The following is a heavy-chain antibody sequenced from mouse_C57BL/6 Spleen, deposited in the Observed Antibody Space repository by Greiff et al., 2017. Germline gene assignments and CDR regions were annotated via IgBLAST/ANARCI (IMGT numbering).Heavy chain of an antibody. V-gene: IGHV1-59*01. Sequence: QVQLQQPGAELVRPGTSVKLSCKASGYTFTSYWMHWVKQRPGRGLEWIGVIDPSDSYTNYNQKFQGKATLTVDTSSSTAYMQLSSLTSDDSAVYYCARDYYGSSPYYFDDWGQGTTLTVAS. CDR2: IDPSDSYT. D-gene: IGHD1-1*01. CDR1: GYTFTSYW. CDR3: ARDYYGSSPYYFDD. J-gene: IGHJ2*01.